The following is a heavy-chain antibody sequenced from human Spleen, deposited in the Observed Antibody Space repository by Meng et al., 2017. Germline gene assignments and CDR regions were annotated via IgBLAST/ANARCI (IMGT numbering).Heavy chain of an antibody. Sequence: ASVKVSCKPSGYSFTAYYIHWVRQAPGQGLEWMGRINPKSGDTHYAQRFQGRVTMTGGTSISTAYMELSGLRSDDTAMYYCARDEDISAAGKLFGDYWGQGTLVTVSS. D-gene: IGHD6-25*01. CDR1: GYSFTAYY. CDR3: ARDEDISAAGKLFGDY. CDR2: INPKSGDT. J-gene: IGHJ4*02. V-gene: IGHV1-2*06.